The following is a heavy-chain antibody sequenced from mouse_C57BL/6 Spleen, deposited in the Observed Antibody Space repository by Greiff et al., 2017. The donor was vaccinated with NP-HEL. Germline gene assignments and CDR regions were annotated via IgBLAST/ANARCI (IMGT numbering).Heavy chain of an antibody. J-gene: IGHJ3*01. CDR3: ARPLIYYGNPFAY. V-gene: IGHV5-17*01. Sequence: EVMLVESGGGLVKPGGSLKLSCAASGFTFSDYGMHWVRQAPEKGLEWVAYISSGSGTIYYADKVKGRFTISRDNAKNTLFLQMTSLRSEDTARYYGARPLIYYGNPFAYWGQGTLVTVSA. D-gene: IGHD2-1*01. CDR2: ISSGSGTI. CDR1: GFTFSDYG.